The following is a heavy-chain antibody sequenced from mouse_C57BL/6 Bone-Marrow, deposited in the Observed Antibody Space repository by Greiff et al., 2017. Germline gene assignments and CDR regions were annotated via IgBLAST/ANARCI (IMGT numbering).Heavy chain of an antibody. V-gene: IGHV3-5*01. CDR1: GISITTGNYR. CDR3: ARERYYGSSYGYFDV. Sequence: VQLQQSGPGLVKPSQPVFLTCTVTGISITTGNYRWSWIRQFPGNKLEWIGYIYYSGTITYNPSLTSRTTITRDTPKNQFFLEMNSLTAEDTATYYCARERYYGSSYGYFDVWGTGTTVTVSS. J-gene: IGHJ1*03. D-gene: IGHD1-1*01. CDR2: IYYSGTI.